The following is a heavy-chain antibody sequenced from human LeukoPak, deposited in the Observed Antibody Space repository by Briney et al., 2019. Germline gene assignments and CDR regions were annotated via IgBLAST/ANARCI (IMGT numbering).Heavy chain of an antibody. Sequence: GGSLRLSCAASGFTFSSYAMSWVRQAPGKGLEWVSAISGSGGSTYCADSAKGRFTISRDNSKNTLYLQMNSLRAEDTAVYYCARDVGSYDILTGYFDYWGQGTLVTVSS. CDR3: ARDVGSYDILTGYFDY. V-gene: IGHV3-23*01. J-gene: IGHJ4*02. CDR2: ISGSGGST. D-gene: IGHD3-9*01. CDR1: GFTFSSYA.